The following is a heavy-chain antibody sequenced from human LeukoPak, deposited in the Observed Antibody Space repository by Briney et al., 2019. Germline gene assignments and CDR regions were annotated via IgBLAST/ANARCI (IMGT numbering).Heavy chain of an antibody. Sequence: GGSLRVSCAASGVTFSSYSMNWVRQATGKGLDWVSSISSSSSYIYYADSVKGRFTISRDNAKNSLYMQMNSLRAEDTAVYYCASLNYYGSGHQQVWGQGTLVTVSS. V-gene: IGHV3-21*01. CDR2: ISSSSSYI. CDR3: ASLNYYGSGHQQV. J-gene: IGHJ4*02. CDR1: GVTFSSYS. D-gene: IGHD3-10*01.